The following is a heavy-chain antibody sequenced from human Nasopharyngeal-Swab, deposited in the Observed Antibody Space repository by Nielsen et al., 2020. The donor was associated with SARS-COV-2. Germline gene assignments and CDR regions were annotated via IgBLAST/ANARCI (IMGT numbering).Heavy chain of an antibody. Sequence: ASVKVSCKASGYTFTSYGISWVRQAPGQGLEWMGWINAGNGNTKYSQKFQGRVTITRDTSASTAYMELSSLRSEDTAVYYCARGIAAAGTLDYWGQGTLVTVSS. J-gene: IGHJ4*02. V-gene: IGHV1-3*01. CDR1: GYTFTSYG. CDR2: INAGNGNT. CDR3: ARGIAAAGTLDY. D-gene: IGHD6-13*01.